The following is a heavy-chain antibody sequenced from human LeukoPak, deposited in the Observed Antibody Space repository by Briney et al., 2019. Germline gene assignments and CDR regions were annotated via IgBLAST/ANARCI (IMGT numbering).Heavy chain of an antibody. Sequence: PSETLSLTCTVSGGSISSGTYYWSWIRQPAGKGLGWIGRIYTSESTTYNPSLKSRVTISVDTSKNQFSLKLSSVTAADTAVYYCARTPTVTRYYYYMDVWGKGTTVTIPS. CDR3: ARTPTVTRYYYYMDV. J-gene: IGHJ6*03. CDR2: IYTSEST. CDR1: GGSISSGTYY. V-gene: IGHV4-61*02. D-gene: IGHD4-17*01.